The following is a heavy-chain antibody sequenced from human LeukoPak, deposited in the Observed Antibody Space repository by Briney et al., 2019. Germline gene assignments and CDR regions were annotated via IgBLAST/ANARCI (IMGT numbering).Heavy chain of an antibody. Sequence: TGGSLRLSCAACGFTFDDYGMSWVRQAPGKGLEWVSGINWNGGSTGYADSVKGRFTISRDNAKNSLYLQMNSLRAEDTALYYCARVGPYCGGDCYSGGTYYFDYWGQGALVTVSS. J-gene: IGHJ4*02. CDR2: INWNGGST. CDR3: ARVGPYCGGDCYSGGTYYFDY. D-gene: IGHD2-21*02. CDR1: GFTFDDYG. V-gene: IGHV3-20*04.